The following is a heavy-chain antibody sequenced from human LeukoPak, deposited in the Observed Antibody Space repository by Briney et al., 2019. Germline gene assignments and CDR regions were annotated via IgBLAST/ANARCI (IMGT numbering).Heavy chain of an antibody. Sequence: GGSLRLSCAASGFTFSNYWMIWVRQAPGKGLEWVASIKQDGSEKQYVGSVRGRFTISRDNAKNVLDLQMNSLTAEDTAVYYCARPAYCGGDCPSDYWGQGTLVTVSS. J-gene: IGHJ4*02. CDR3: ARPAYCGGDCPSDY. D-gene: IGHD2-21*02. V-gene: IGHV3-7*01. CDR1: GFTFSNYW. CDR2: IKQDGSEK.